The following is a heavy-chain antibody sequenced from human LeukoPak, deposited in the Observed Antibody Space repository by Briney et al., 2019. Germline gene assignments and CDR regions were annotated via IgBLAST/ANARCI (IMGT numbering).Heavy chain of an antibody. CDR1: GGSISSSSYY. CDR2: IYYSGST. J-gene: IGHJ4*02. D-gene: IGHD4-17*01. Sequence: PSETLSLTCTVSGGSISSSSYYWGWIRQPPGKGLEWIGSIYYSGSTYYNPSLMSRVTISVDTSKNQFSLKLSSVTAADTAVYYCARRSVTTVDYWGQGTLVTVSS. CDR3: ARRSVTTVDY. V-gene: IGHV4-39*01.